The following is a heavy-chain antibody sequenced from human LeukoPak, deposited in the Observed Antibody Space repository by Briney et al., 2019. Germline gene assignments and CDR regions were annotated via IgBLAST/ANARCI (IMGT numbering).Heavy chain of an antibody. Sequence: ASVKVSCKASGYTFTGYYMHWVRQAPGPGLEWMGWINPNSGGTNYAQKFQGRVTMTRDTSISTAHMELSRLRSDDTAVYYCARVEVAVAGQGNWFDPWGQGTLVTVPS. CDR1: GYTFTGYY. V-gene: IGHV1-2*02. D-gene: IGHD6-19*01. CDR3: ARVEVAVAGQGNWFDP. J-gene: IGHJ5*02. CDR2: INPNSGGT.